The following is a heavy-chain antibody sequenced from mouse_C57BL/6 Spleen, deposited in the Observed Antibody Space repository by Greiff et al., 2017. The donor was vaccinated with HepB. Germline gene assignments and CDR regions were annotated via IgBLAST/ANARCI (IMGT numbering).Heavy chain of an antibody. D-gene: IGHD3-1*01. CDR2: IYPGSGNT. V-gene: IGHV1-66*01. CDR1: GYSFTSYY. J-gene: IGHJ2*01. Sequence: QVQLQQSGPELVKPGASVKISCKASGYSFTSYYIHWVKQRPGQGLEWIGWIYPGSGNTKYNEKFKGKATLTADTSSSTAYMQLSSLTSEDSAVYYCARSGGTWGDYWGQGTTLTVSS. CDR3: ARSGGTWGDY.